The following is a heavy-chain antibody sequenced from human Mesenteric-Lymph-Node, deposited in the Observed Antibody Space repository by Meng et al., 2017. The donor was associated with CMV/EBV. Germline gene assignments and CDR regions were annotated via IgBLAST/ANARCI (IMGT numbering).Heavy chain of an antibody. CDR3: ARDGAQIYYYDTSGFFG. J-gene: IGHJ4*02. CDR2: ISSSSSTI. V-gene: IGHV3-48*04. Sequence: GGSLRLSCAASGFTFRNYAMNWVRQAPGKGLEWVSYISSSSSTIYYADSVKGRFTISRDNAKNSLYLQMNSLRAEDTAVYYCARDGAQIYYYDTSGFFGWGQGTLVTVSS. D-gene: IGHD3-22*01. CDR1: GFTFRNYA.